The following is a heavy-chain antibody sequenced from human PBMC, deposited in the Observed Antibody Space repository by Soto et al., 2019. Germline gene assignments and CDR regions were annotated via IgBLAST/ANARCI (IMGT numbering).Heavy chain of an antibody. CDR1: GFSLSTSGVG. CDR2: IYWDDDK. CDR3: AHRRGSGSYGY. J-gene: IGHJ4*02. D-gene: IGHD3-10*01. V-gene: IGHV2-5*02. Sequence: QITLKESGPTLVKPTQTLTLTCTFSGFSLSTSGVGVGWIRQPPGKALEWLALIYWDDDKRYSPSLKSRLTXTXXTSKNQVVLTMTNMDPVDTATYYCAHRRGSGSYGYWGQGTLVTVSS.